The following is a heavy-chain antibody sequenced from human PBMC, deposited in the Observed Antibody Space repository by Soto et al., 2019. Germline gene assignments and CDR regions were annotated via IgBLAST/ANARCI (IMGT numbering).Heavy chain of an antibody. V-gene: IGHV3-33*01. CDR1: GFTFNTHV. CDR3: ARGARGFDY. D-gene: IGHD3-16*01. J-gene: IGHJ4*02. CDR2: IWYDRSNK. Sequence: GGSLRLSFASSGFTFNTHVMHWVREATGRGPEGVALIWYDRSNKYYADPVKGRFTISSDNPKHTLYLQMNSLRAEDTAVYYCARGARGFDYWGQGTLVTVSS.